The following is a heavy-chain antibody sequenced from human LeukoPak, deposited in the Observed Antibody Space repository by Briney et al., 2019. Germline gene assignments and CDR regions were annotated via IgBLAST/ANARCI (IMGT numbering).Heavy chain of an antibody. J-gene: IGHJ4*02. D-gene: IGHD2-2*01. CDR3: AKDMGYCSSTSCYRMEY. Sequence: PGGSLRLSCAASGFTFDDYAMHWVRQAPGKGLEWVSPISGDGGSTYYADSVKGRFTISRDNSKNSLYLQMNSLRTEDTALYYCAKDMGYCSSTSCYRMEYWGQGTLVTVSS. CDR2: ISGDGGST. V-gene: IGHV3-43*02. CDR1: GFTFDDYA.